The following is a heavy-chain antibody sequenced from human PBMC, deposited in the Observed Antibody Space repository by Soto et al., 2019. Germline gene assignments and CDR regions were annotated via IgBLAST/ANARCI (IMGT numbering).Heavy chain of an antibody. J-gene: IGHJ3*02. CDR1: GGSISNGDYY. CDR3: ARQQWLVLNAFDI. Sequence: SETLSLTCTVSGGSISNGDYYWSWIRQPPGKGLEWIGYIYYSGSTYYNPSLKSRVTISVDTSKNQFSLKLSSVTAADTAVYYCARQQWLVLNAFDIWGQGTMVTVSS. V-gene: IGHV4-30-4*01. D-gene: IGHD6-19*01. CDR2: IYYSGST.